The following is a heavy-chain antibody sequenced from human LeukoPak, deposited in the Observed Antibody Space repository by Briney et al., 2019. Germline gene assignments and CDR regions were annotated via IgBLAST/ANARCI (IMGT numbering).Heavy chain of an antibody. Sequence: SVKVSCKASGGTFSSYAISWVRQAPGQGLEWMGGIIPIFGTANYAQKFQGRVTITADESTSTAYMELSSLRSEDTAVYYCARDGYQLLQGDYYYGLDVWGKGTTVTVSS. CDR2: IIPIFGTA. D-gene: IGHD2-2*01. J-gene: IGHJ6*04. CDR3: ARDGYQLLQGDYYYGLDV. CDR1: GGTFSSYA. V-gene: IGHV1-69*13.